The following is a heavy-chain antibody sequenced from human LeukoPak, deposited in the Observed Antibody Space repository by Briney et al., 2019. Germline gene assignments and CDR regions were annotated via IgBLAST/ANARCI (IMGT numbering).Heavy chain of an antibody. CDR3: ARRAGGYSHPYDY. CDR1: GITFSSYG. V-gene: IGHV3-53*01. J-gene: IGHJ4*02. Sequence: GGSLRLSCAASGITFSSYGMSWVRQAPGKGLEWVSLIYSGGTTYYADSVKGRFTISRDNSKNTLYLQMNSLRAEDTAVYYCARRAGGYSHPYDYWGQGILVTVSS. CDR2: IYSGGTT. D-gene: IGHD4-23*01.